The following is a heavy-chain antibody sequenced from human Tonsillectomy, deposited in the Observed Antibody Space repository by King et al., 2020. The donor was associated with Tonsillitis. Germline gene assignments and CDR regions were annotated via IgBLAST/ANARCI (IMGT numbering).Heavy chain of an antibody. J-gene: IGHJ6*02. Sequence: VQLVESGGGVVQPGRSLRLSCAASGFTFSSYGMHWVRQAPGKGLEWVAVISYDGSKKYYADSVKGRFTISRDNSKNTLYLQMNSLRAEDTAVYYCAKDSLPARSYYYYGMDVWGQGTTVTVSS. CDR1: GFTFSSYG. V-gene: IGHV3-30*18. D-gene: IGHD2-2*01. CDR2: ISYDGSKK. CDR3: AKDSLPARSYYYYGMDV.